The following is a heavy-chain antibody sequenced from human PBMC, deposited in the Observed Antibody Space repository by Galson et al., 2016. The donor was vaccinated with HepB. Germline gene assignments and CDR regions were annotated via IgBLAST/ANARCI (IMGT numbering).Heavy chain of an antibody. Sequence: CKASGYTFPNYNINWVRQAPGQGLEWMGWVNPNSGDTGYAQKFQGTVTMTRNTSISTAYMELSSLRSEDTAAYFCARDGPHYVLRKYYGMDVWGKGTTVTVS. V-gene: IGHV1-8*01. CDR1: GYTFPNYN. CDR2: VNPNSGDT. D-gene: IGHD2-8*01. J-gene: IGHJ6*04. CDR3: ARDGPHYVLRKYYGMDV.